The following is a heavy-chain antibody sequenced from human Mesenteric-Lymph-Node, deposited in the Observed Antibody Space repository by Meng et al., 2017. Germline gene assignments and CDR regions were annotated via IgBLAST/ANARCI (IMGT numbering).Heavy chain of an antibody. V-gene: IGHV4-4*02. CDR3: AKDNSGWQHTDY. J-gene: IGHJ4*02. CDR1: GVSVSGDTW. CDR2: IYPTGTT. Sequence: QVHLQASGPGLVTPSGTLFFTCVVSGVSVSGDTWWSWVRQSPGKGLECIGEIYPTGTTQYNPSLDSRATISVDKAKNQISLKLTSVTAADTAVYYCAKDNSGWQHTDYWGQGILVTVSS. D-gene: IGHD6-19*01.